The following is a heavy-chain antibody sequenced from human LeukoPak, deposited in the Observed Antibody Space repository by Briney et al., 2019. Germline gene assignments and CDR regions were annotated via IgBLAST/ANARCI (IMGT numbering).Heavy chain of an antibody. CDR2: INHSGST. CDR1: GGSFSGYY. V-gene: IGHV4-34*01. CDR3: ARIAMNWFDH. J-gene: IGHJ5*02. Sequence: SETLSLTCAVYGGSFSGYYWSWIRQPPGKGLEWIGEINHSGSTNYNPSLKSRVTISVDTSKNQFSLKLSSVTAAETAVYYCARIAMNWFDHWGQGTLVTVSS.